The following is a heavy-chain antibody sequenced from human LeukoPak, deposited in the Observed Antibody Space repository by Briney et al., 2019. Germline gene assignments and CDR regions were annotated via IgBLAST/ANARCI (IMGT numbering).Heavy chain of an antibody. J-gene: IGHJ4*02. D-gene: IGHD1-1*01. CDR2: IYSGGST. CDR3: ARDLNYYFDY. Sequence: PGGSLRLSCAASGFTVSSNYMSGVRQAPGKGLEWVSVIYSGGSTYYAVSVTGRFTISRDNSKNTLYLQMNSLRADDTAVYYCARDLNYYFDYWGQGTLVTVSS. CDR1: GFTVSSNY. V-gene: IGHV3-53*01.